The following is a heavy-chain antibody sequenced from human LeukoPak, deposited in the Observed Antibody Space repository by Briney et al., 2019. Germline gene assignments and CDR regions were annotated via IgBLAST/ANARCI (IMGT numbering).Heavy chain of an antibody. CDR1: GGSISSGSYH. CDR3: ARGLWFGDENPPYFDY. V-gene: IGHV4-61*02. CDR2: IYTSGTT. Sequence: SETLSLTCTVSGGSISSGSYHWIWIRQPAGKGLEWIGRIYTSGTTNYNPSLKSRVTISIDTSKNQFSLKLSSVTAADTAVYYCARGLWFGDENPPYFDYWGQGTLVTVSS. J-gene: IGHJ4*02. D-gene: IGHD3-10*01.